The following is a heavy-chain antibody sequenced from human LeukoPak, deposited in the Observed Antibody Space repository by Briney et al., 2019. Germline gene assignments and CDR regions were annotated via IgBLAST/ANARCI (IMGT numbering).Heavy chain of an antibody. Sequence: ASVKVSCKASGYTFSSNGIIWVRQAPGQGLEWMGWINPDNDDTKYGQTFQGRLTMTTDTSTSTTYMELRNLRSDDTAVYYCAGVYGYYYYYMDVWGKGTTVTVSS. J-gene: IGHJ6*03. V-gene: IGHV1-18*01. CDR3: AGVYGYYYYYMDV. CDR2: INPDNDDT. CDR1: GYTFSSNG. D-gene: IGHD4-17*01.